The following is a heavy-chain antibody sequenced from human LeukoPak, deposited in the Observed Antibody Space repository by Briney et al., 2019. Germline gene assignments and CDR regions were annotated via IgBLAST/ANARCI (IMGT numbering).Heavy chain of an antibody. CDR3: ARRKAATFGMDV. V-gene: IGHV6-1*01. CDR1: GDSVSSNSAT. CDR2: TYYRSKWYN. D-gene: IGHD6-13*01. J-gene: IGHJ6*02. Sequence: SRTLSLTCAISGDSVSSNSATWNWIRQSPSRGLEWLGSTYYRSKWYNYYAVSMKSRITINPDTSKNQFSLQLNSVTPEDTAVYYWARRKAATFGMDVGAQGTTVTVSS.